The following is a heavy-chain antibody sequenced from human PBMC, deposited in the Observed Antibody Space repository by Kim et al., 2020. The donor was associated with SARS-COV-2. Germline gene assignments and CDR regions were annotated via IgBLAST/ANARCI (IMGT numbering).Heavy chain of an antibody. CDR2: VGSSGSST. V-gene: IGHV3-23*01. CDR3: ARLDYYDSVRFEF. D-gene: IGHD3-22*01. Sequence: GGSLRLSCAASGFTFASFGMSWVRQAPGRGLEWVSSVGSSGSSTYYADSVTGRFTISRDNSKNTVSLQMNRLSAEDTAIYYCARLDYYDSVRFEFWGLGTLVTVSS. J-gene: IGHJ5*01. CDR1: GFTFASFG.